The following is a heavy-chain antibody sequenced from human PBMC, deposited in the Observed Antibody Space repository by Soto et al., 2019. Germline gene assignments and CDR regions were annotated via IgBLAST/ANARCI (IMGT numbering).Heavy chain of an antibody. V-gene: IGHV4-4*07. J-gene: IGHJ6*02. Sequence: PSETLSLTCTVSGGSISSYYWSWIRQPAGKGLEWIGRIYTSGSTNYNPSLKSRVTMSVDTSKNQFSLKLSSVTAADTAVYYCARDPPNSSGWFERDYYYYGMDVWGQGTRVTVSS. CDR2: IYTSGST. CDR1: GGSISSYY. CDR3: ARDPPNSSGWFERDYYYYGMDV. D-gene: IGHD6-19*01.